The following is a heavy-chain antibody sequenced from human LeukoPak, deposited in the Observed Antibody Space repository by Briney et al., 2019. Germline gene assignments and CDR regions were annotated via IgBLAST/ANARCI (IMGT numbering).Heavy chain of an antibody. Sequence: GESLKISCKGSGYSFTSYWIGWVRQMPGKGLEWMGIIYPGDSDTRYSPSFQGQVTISADKSISTAYLQWSSLKALDTAMYYCARPSGGYYDFWSGYYYYFDYWGQGTLVTVSS. CDR3: ARPSGGYYDFWSGYYYYFDY. V-gene: IGHV5-51*01. CDR2: IYPGDSDT. CDR1: GYSFTSYW. D-gene: IGHD3-3*01. J-gene: IGHJ4*02.